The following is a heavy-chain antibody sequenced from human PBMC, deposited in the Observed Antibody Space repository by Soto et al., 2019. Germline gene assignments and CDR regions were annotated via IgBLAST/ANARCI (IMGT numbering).Heavy chain of an antibody. CDR1: GDSVNSGDAY. V-gene: IGHV4-61*08. J-gene: IGHJ4*02. CDR2: FYNTGCS. Sequence: SVTMPLPCIVSGDSVNSGDAYWSWIRQPPGKGLEWLGYFYNTGCSGYNPSLKGRVSISLDPPKNKFSQRLTSVTTADTAVYFGAGGDRLRTIYDSWGQGTQVTVSS. CDR3: AGGDRLRTIYDS. D-gene: IGHD2-15*01.